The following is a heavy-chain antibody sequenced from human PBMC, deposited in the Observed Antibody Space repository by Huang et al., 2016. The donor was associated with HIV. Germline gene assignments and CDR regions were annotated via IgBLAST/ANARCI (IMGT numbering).Heavy chain of an antibody. CDR3: VRGNYGGNSAFDY. CDR2: VAATADT. D-gene: IGHD4-17*01. V-gene: IGHV3-13*01. CDR1: GFNFNFYD. Sequence: SCVASGFNFNFYDMHWVRQAPGRGLEWVSRVAATADTYYPGSVKGRFTISRDNARNFVYLQMNSLRVEDTAIYYCVRGNYGGNSAFDYWGQGTLVTVSS. J-gene: IGHJ4*02.